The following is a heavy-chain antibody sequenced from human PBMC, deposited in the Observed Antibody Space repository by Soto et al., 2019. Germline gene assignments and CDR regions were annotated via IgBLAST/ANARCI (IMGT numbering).Heavy chain of an antibody. J-gene: IGHJ6*02. Sequence: PGESLKISCKGSGYRFLSRWIAWVRQKPGKGLEWMGIIYPGNSDTRYNPSFQGQVTISADRSISTAYLQWTSLKASDTAMYYCARGLSPRPSSYYYYGMDVWGQGTTVTVSS. V-gene: IGHV5-51*01. CDR1: GYRFLSRW. CDR2: IYPGNSDT. D-gene: IGHD6-6*01. CDR3: ARGLSPRPSSYYYYGMDV.